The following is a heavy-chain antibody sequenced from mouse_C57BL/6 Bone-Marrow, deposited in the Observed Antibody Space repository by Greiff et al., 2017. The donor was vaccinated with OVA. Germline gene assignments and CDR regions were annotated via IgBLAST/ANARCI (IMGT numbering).Heavy chain of an antibody. J-gene: IGHJ4*01. Sequence: VKLQQSGAELVRPGASVKLSCKASGYTFTDYYINWVKQRPGQGLEWIARIYPGSGNTYYNEKFKGKATLTAEKSSSTAYMQLSSLTSEDSAVYFCASQSPDYYGSSRYAMDYWGQGTSVTVSS. V-gene: IGHV1-76*01. CDR2: IYPGSGNT. CDR1: GYTFTDYY. CDR3: ASQSPDYYGSSRYAMDY. D-gene: IGHD1-1*01.